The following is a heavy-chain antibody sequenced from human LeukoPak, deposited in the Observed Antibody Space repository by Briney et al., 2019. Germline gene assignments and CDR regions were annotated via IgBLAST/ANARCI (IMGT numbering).Heavy chain of an antibody. J-gene: IGHJ4*02. D-gene: IGHD1-26*01. CDR2: IKGNGDST. CDR1: GFTFSPFC. Sequence: GGSLRLSCSAFGFTFSPFCMRWVRQAPGKGLEYVSAIKGNGDSTYYADSVRGRFTITRDNSRNKLYLQMNRLRAEDTAVYYCVKSYSGSYFRLFDSWGQGTLVTVSS. V-gene: IGHV3-64D*09. CDR3: VKSYSGSYFRLFDS.